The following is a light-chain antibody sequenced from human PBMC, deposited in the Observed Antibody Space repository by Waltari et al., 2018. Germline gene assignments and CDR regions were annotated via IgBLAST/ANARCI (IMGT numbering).Light chain of an antibody. J-gene: IGKJ3*01. CDR2: GAS. V-gene: IGKV3-20*01. CDR3: QHHEA. Sequence: EIVLTQSPGTLSLSPGERATLSCRASQSVSSSYLAWYQQKPGQAPRLLIYGASSRATGIPDRFSGSGSGTDFTLTISRLEPEDFAVYYCQHHEAFGLGTKVDIK. CDR1: QSVSSSY.